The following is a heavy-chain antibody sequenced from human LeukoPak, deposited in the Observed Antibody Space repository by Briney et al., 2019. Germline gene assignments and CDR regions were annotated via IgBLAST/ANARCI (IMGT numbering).Heavy chain of an antibody. J-gene: IGHJ4*02. V-gene: IGHV4-59*01. CDR1: GGSISSYY. CDR3: ARQHVEYSSSSDPYYFDY. Sequence: SEPLSLTCTVSGGSISSYYWSWIRQPPGKGLEWIGSIYYSGSTYYNPSLKSRVTISVDTSKNQFSLKLSSVTAADTAVYYCARQHVEYSSSSDPYYFDYWGQGTLVTVSS. CDR2: IYYSGST. D-gene: IGHD6-6*01.